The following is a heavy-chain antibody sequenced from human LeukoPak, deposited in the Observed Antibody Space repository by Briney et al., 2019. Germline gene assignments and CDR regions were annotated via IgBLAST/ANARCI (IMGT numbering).Heavy chain of an antibody. V-gene: IGHV1-18*01. Sequence: GASVKVSCKASGYSFTSYGLSWVRQAPGQGLEWMGWISAYNGNTNYAQKLQGRVTMTTDTSTSTAYMEVRSLRSDDTAVYYCARGPPLGIAALPYYFDYWGQGTLVTVSS. D-gene: IGHD6-13*01. CDR1: GYSFTSYG. J-gene: IGHJ4*02. CDR2: ISAYNGNT. CDR3: ARGPPLGIAALPYYFDY.